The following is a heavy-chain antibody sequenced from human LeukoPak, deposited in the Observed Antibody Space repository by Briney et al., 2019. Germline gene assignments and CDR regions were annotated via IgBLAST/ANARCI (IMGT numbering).Heavy chain of an antibody. D-gene: IGHD4-17*01. Sequence: GGSLRLSCAVSGFTFSIYAMSWVRQAPGKGLEWVSVISGNGGTSYYTNSVKGRFTISRDNSRNTLYLQMNSLRAEDTAIYYCARDMSTVPTVCGPPNYWGQGALVTVSS. CDR1: GFTFSIYA. V-gene: IGHV3-23*01. CDR2: ISGNGGTS. CDR3: ARDMSTVPTVCGPPNY. J-gene: IGHJ4*02.